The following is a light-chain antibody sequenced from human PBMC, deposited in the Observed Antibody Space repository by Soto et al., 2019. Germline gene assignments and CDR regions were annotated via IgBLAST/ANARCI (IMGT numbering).Light chain of an antibody. CDR1: QSVLDRSSNRNF. CDR2: WAS. CDR3: QQYYSSVT. J-gene: IGKJ2*01. Sequence: DIVMTQSPDSLAVSLGERATINCKSTQSVLDRSSNRNFFGWYQQKPGQPPKVLIYWASTRESGVPERFSGSGSGTDFSLTISSLQPEDVAVYYCQQYYSSVTFGQGTKLEIK. V-gene: IGKV4-1*01.